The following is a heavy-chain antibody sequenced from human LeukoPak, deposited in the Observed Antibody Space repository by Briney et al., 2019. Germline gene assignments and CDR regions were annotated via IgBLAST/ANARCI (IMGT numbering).Heavy chain of an antibody. CDR1: GFTFSSYA. CDR2: IWYDGSNK. Sequence: GGSLRLSCAASGFTFSSYAMHWVRQAPGKGLEWVAVIWYDGSNKYYADSVKGRFTISRDNSKNTLYLQMNSLRAEDTAVYYCASAGAGSGSYYPGAFDIWGQGTMVTVSS. CDR3: ASAGAGSGSYYPGAFDI. D-gene: IGHD3-10*01. V-gene: IGHV3-33*08. J-gene: IGHJ3*02.